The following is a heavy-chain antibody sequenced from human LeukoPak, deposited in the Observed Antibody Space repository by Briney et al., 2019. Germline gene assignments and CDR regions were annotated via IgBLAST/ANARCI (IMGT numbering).Heavy chain of an antibody. CDR2: IRSKANSYAT. J-gene: IGHJ4*02. CDR1: GLTFSGSA. D-gene: IGHD2-21*01. V-gene: IGHV3-73*01. CDR3: TAPADRCGY. Sequence: PGGSLRLPCAASGLTFSGSAMHWVRQASGKGLEWVGRIRSKANSYATAYAASVKGRFTISRDDSKNTAYLQMNSLKTEDTAVYYCTAPADRCGYWGQGTLVTVSS.